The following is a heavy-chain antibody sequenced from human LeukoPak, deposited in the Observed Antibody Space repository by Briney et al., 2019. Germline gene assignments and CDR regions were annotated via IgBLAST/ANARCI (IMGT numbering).Heavy chain of an antibody. CDR2: INPNSGGT. CDR1: GYTFTDYY. D-gene: IGHD2-15*01. CDR3: AKCSGGSCYSFDYFDY. V-gene: IGHV1-2*02. Sequence: ASVKVSCKASGYTFTDYYMHWVRQAPGQGLEWMGWINPNSGGTVYAQKFQGRVTMTRDTSISTAYMELSRLRSDDTAVYYCAKCSGGSCYSFDYFDYWGQGTLVTVSS. J-gene: IGHJ4*02.